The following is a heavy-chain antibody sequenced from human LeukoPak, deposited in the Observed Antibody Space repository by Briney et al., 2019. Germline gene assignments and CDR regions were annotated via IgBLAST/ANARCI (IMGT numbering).Heavy chain of an antibody. CDR2: ISSSGNTT. J-gene: IGHJ4*02. CDR3: ARAGGGYYDSSGYYEKLDY. CDR1: GFTFSDYY. D-gene: IGHD3-22*01. Sequence: GGSLRLSCAASGFTFSDYYMSWIRQAPGKGLEWVSYISSSGNTTYPADSVKGRFTISRDNAKNSLYLQMNSLRAEDTAVYYCARAGGGYYDSSGYYEKLDYWGQGTLVTVSS. V-gene: IGHV3-11*04.